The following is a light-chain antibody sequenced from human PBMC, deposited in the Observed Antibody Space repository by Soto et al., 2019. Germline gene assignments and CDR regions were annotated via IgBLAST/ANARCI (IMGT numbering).Light chain of an antibody. CDR1: SSNIGAGYD. J-gene: IGLJ2*01. Sequence: QSVLTQPPSVSGAPGQRVTISCTGSSSNIGAGYDVHWYQQLPGTAPKLLIYGNTKRPSGVPDRFSGSKSGTSASLAISGLQAEDEADYYCQSYDSGVVFGGGTKLTV. CDR2: GNT. V-gene: IGLV1-40*01. CDR3: QSYDSGVV.